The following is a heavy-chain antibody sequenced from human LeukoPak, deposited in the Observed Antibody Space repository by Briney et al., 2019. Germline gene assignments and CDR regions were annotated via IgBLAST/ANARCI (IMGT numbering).Heavy chain of an antibody. CDR1: GDSINSYY. V-gene: IGHV4-59*01. CDR2: IYYTGTT. J-gene: IGHJ3*02. Sequence: PSETLSLTCSVSGDSINSYYWSWIRQPPGKGLEWIGYIYYTGTTNYNPSLKSRVTISVDTSKNQFSLKLSSVTAVDTAVYYCARGPVGGATYYDGDAFDIWGQGTMVTVSS. CDR3: ARGPVGGATYYDGDAFDI. D-gene: IGHD1-26*01.